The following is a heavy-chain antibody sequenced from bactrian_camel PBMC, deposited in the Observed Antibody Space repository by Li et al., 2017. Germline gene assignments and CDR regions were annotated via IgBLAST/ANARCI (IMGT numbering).Heavy chain of an antibody. CDR1: GYTAKSAC. V-gene: IGHV3S1*01. CDR2: IDSDGST. Sequence: HVQLVESGGGSVQAGGSLRLSCVLSGYTAKSACVGWFRQAPGKEREGVAAIDSDGSTSYVDSVKGRFTISQDNAKNTLYLQMNSLKPEDTGMYFCAADLYPAAFGLCHSVAGFTADSGYWGHGTQVTVS. D-gene: IGHD4*01. J-gene: IGHJ6*01. CDR3: AADLYPAAFGLCHSVAGFTADSGY.